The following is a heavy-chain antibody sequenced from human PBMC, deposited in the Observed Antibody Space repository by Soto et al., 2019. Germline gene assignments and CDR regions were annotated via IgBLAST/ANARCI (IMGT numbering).Heavy chain of an antibody. CDR2: IYPRGGTT. Sequence: ASVKVSCKASGYNFTSHYMHWVRKAPGQGLESMGIIYPRGGTTIYAQKFQGRVTMTRDTSTHTFYMELSSLRADDTAVYYCARLSGDHSAFFSCGMDAWGQGTTVTVSS. J-gene: IGHJ6*02. CDR1: GYNFTSHY. V-gene: IGHV1-46*01. D-gene: IGHD2-21*01. CDR3: ARLSGDHSAFFSCGMDA.